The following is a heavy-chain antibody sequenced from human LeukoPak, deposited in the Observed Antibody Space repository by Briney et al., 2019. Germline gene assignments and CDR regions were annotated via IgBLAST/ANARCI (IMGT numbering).Heavy chain of an antibody. J-gene: IGHJ6*02. D-gene: IGHD3-3*01. CDR1: GFTFDDYA. V-gene: IGHV3-9*01. Sequence: PGGSLRLSCAASGFTFDDYAMHWVRQAPGKGLEWVSGISWNSGSIGYADSVKGRFTISRDNAKNSLYLQMNSLRAEDTALYYCAKDQRFLGGIDVWGQGTTVTVSS. CDR3: AKDQRFLGGIDV. CDR2: ISWNSGSI.